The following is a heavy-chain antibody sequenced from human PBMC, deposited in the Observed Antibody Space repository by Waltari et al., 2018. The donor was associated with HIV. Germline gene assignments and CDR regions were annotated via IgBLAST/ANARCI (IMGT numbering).Heavy chain of an antibody. Sequence: EVQLVESGGGLVQPGGSLRLSCAASGSTFSRYRLHWVRHAPGKGLVWVSRINSDGSITSHADSVKGRFTISRDNARNTLYLQMNSLGAEDTAMYYCAKGGTSGYTFGFGRWGQGTLVTVSS. CDR2: INSDGSIT. CDR3: AKGGTSGYTFGFGR. D-gene: IGHD5-18*01. J-gene: IGHJ1*01. V-gene: IGHV3-74*01. CDR1: GSTFSRYR.